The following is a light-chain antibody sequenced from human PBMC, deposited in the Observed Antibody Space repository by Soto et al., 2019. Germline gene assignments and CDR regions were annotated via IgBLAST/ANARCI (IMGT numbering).Light chain of an antibody. Sequence: QSVLTQPVSVSGSPGQSITISCTGTSSDVGSYNLVSWYQQHPGKAPKLMIYEVSKWSSGVSNRFSGSKSGNTASLTISGLQAEDEADYYCCSYAGSSTFYVFGTGTKVTV. CDR2: EVS. CDR1: SSDVGSYNL. J-gene: IGLJ1*01. V-gene: IGLV2-23*02. CDR3: CSYAGSSTFYV.